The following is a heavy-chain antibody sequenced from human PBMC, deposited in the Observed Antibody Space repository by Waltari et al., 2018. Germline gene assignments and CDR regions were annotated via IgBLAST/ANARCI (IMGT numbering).Heavy chain of an antibody. D-gene: IGHD3-22*01. CDR1: GYTFTSYD. CDR3: ARGKYPPYYYDSSGSYYFDY. J-gene: IGHJ4*02. V-gene: IGHV1-8*01. Sequence: QVQLVQSGAEVKKPGASVKVSCKASGYTFTSYDINWVRQATGQGLEWMGWMNPNSGNTGYAQKFQGRVTMTRNTSISTAYMELSSLRSEDTAVYYCARGKYPPYYYDSSGSYYFDYWGQGTLVTVSS. CDR2: MNPNSGNT.